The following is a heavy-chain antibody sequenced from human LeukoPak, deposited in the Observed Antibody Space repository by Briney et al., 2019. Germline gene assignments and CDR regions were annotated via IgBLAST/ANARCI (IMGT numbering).Heavy chain of an antibody. Sequence: GRSLRLSCAASGFTFSSYSMNWVRQAPGKGLEWVSSISSSSSYIYYADSVKGRFTISRDNAKNSLYLQMNSLRAEDTAVYYCARDAKIVVVVAATLNGPLFDPWGQGTLVTVSS. J-gene: IGHJ5*02. CDR2: ISSSSSYI. CDR3: ARDAKIVVVVAATLNGPLFDP. D-gene: IGHD2-15*01. CDR1: GFTFSSYS. V-gene: IGHV3-21*01.